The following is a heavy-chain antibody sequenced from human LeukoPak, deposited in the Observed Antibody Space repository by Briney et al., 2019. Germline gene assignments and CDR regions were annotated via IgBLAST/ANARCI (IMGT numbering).Heavy chain of an antibody. V-gene: IGHV1-46*01. Sequence: ASVKVSCKASGYTFTNYYIYWVRQAPGQGLEWMGIINPSGGSTTYARKFQGRVTMTGDTSTSTVYMELSSLRSEDTAVYYCARGDGAAGRVFDYWGQGTLVTVSS. CDR1: GYTFTNYY. CDR2: INPSGGST. CDR3: ARGDGAAGRVFDY. J-gene: IGHJ4*02. D-gene: IGHD6-13*01.